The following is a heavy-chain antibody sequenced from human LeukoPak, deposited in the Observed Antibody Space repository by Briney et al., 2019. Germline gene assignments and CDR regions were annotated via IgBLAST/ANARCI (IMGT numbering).Heavy chain of an antibody. Sequence: GGSLRLSCAASGFTVNSNYMTWVRQAPGKGLEWVSVIHSGGSTFYADFVKGGFTISRDNSKNTLYLQMNSLRTDDTAVYYCASSSWSRSNWFDPWGQGTLVTVSS. CDR2: IHSGGST. V-gene: IGHV3-66*02. J-gene: IGHJ5*02. CDR3: ASSSWSRSNWFDP. CDR1: GFTVNSNY. D-gene: IGHD6-13*01.